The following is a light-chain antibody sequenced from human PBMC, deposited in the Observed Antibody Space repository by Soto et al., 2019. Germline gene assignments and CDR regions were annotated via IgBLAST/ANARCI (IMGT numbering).Light chain of an antibody. CDR2: GAS. J-gene: IGKJ2*01. V-gene: IGKV3-20*01. CDR1: QSVSSSY. CDR3: QQYGSSPYT. Sequence: EIVLTQSPGTLSLSPGERATLSCRASQSVSSSYLAWYQQKPGQAPRLLIYGASSRATGIPDRFSGSGSGTDFTLNISRLEPEDFAVYYCQQYGSSPYTFGQGTKREIK.